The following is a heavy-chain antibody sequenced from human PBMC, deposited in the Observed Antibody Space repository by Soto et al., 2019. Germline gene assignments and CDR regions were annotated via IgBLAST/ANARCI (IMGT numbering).Heavy chain of an antibody. J-gene: IGHJ4*02. CDR3: VRDSGAKLSSS. CDR1: GSTFTGYC. CDR2: IKPNSGGT. D-gene: IGHD6-13*01. V-gene: IGHV1-2*02. Sequence: ASVKVSCKASGSTFTGYCLTWVRQAPGQGLEWMGWIKPNSGGTNYAQKFQGRVTMTRDTSISTAYMELRSLKSQDTAVYYCVRDSGAKLSSSWGQGTLVTVSS.